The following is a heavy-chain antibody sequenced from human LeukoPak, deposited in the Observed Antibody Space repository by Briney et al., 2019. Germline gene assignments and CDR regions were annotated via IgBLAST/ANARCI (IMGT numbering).Heavy chain of an antibody. CDR3: ARGSSWNDLDV. V-gene: IGHV4-59*01. J-gene: IGHJ6*02. D-gene: IGHD1-1*01. Sequence: SETLSLTCTVSGGSINYYYWMWIRQPPGKGLEWIGYIYYSGGTHYNPSLKSRVTMLVDTSKNQFSLKLTAVTAADTAVYYCARGSSWNDLDVWGQGTTVTVSS. CDR1: GGSINYYY. CDR2: IYYSGGT.